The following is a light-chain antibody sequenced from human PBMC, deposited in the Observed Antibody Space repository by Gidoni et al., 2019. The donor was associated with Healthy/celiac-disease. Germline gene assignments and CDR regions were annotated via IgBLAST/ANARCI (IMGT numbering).Light chain of an antibody. V-gene: IGKV1-39*01. J-gene: IGKJ4*02. CDR1: QGISTY. CDR2: AAS. CDR3: LQSYSNPRT. Sequence: QITQAPSSLPASVGDRVTITCRASQGISTYLNWYQQKPGKAPKLLIYAASSLQSGVPSRFSGSGSGTEFTLTISSLQPEDFATYYCLQSYSNPRTFGGXTKVEIK.